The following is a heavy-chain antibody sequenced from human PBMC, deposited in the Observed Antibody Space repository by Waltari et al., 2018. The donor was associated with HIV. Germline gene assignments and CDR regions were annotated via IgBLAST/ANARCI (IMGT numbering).Heavy chain of an antibody. CDR3: ADQTNFHY. CDR1: GFTFGDYA. V-gene: IGHV3-49*04. D-gene: IGHD2-2*01. CDR2: IRRKAYGGNT. J-gene: IGHJ4*02. Sequence: EAQLVESGGGLVQPGRSLTLSCTASGFTFGDYAMRWVRQAPGKGLEWICFIRRKAYGGNTEYAASVKGRFIISRDDSKGIAFLQMNSLIIEDTAVYYCADQTNFHYWGQGTLVTVSS.